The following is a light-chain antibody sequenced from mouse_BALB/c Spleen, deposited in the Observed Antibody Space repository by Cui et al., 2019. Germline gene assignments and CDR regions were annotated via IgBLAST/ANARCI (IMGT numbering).Light chain of an antibody. CDR3: LQYDEFPYT. V-gene: IGKV14-111*01. CDR2: RAN. Sequence: IKMTQSPFSIYASLGEIVTIPCKASQDINSYLSWFQQKPGKSPKTLIYRANRLVDGVPSRFSGSGSGQDYSLTISSLEYEDMGIYYCLQYDEFPYTFGGGTKLEIK. CDR1: QDINSY. J-gene: IGKJ2*01.